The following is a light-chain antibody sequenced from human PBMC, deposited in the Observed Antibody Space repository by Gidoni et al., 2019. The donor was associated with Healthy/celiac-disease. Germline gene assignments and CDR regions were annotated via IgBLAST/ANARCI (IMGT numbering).Light chain of an antibody. J-gene: IGKJ4*01. V-gene: IGKV1-12*02. CDR2: AAS. CDR1: QGLSSW. CDR3: QQANSFPSLT. Sequence: DIQMTQSPSSVSASVGDRVTITCRASQGLSSWLAWYQQKPGKAPKLLIYAASSLQSGVPARFSVSGSGTDFTLTISSLQPEDFATYYCQQANSFPSLTFGGGTKVEIK.